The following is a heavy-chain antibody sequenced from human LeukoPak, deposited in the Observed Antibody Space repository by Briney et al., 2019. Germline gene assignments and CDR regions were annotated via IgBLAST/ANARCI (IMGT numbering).Heavy chain of an antibody. V-gene: IGHV3-48*02. J-gene: IGHJ4*02. Sequence: GGSLRLSCAASGFTFSSYFMIWVRQAPEKGLEWVSYISGSDNTIHYADSVKGRFTISRDNAKNSLHLQMNSLRDEDTAVYFCARGTWLGATYHFDSWGPGTLVTASS. D-gene: IGHD3-22*01. CDR2: ISGSDNTI. CDR1: GFTFSSYF. CDR3: ARGTWLGATYHFDS.